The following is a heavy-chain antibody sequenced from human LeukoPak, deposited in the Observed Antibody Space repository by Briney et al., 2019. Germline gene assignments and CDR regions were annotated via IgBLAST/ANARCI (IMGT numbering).Heavy chain of an antibody. J-gene: IGHJ5*02. CDR1: GYTLTELS. V-gene: IGHV1-24*01. CDR2: FDPEDGET. D-gene: IGHD3-10*01. CDR3: ARPVRGVIGYWFDP. Sequence: ASAKVSCKVSGYTLTELSMHWVRQAPGKGLEWMGGFDPEDGETIYAQKFQGRVTMTEDTSTDTAYMELSSLRAEDTAVYYCARPVRGVIGYWFDPWGQGTLVTVSS.